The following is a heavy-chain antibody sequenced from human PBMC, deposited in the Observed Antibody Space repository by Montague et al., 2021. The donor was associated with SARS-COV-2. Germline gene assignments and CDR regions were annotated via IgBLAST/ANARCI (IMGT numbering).Heavy chain of an antibody. CDR2: IFHSGIT. Sequence: SETLSLTCAVSGGSINTNNWWTWVRPPPGEGLEWIGQIFHSGITNYNPSLESRVTISVDKSENQFSLRLSSVTAADTAVYYCARGRLVGDSSSWYYFDYWGQGTLVAVSS. J-gene: IGHJ4*02. D-gene: IGHD6-13*01. CDR1: GGSINTNNW. CDR3: ARGRLVGDSSSWYYFDY. V-gene: IGHV4-4*02.